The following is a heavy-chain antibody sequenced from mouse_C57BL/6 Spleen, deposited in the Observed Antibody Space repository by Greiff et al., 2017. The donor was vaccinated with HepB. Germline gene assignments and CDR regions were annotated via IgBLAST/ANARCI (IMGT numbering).Heavy chain of an antibody. J-gene: IGHJ4*01. D-gene: IGHD2-4*01. CDR2: IYPGDGDT. CDR3: PSIYYDYVYYAMDY. Sequence: QVQLQQSGAELVKPGASVKISCKASGYAFSSYWMNWVKQRPGKGLEWIGQIYPGDGDTNYNGKFKGKATLTADKSSSTAYMQLSSLTSEDSAVYFCPSIYYDYVYYAMDYWGQGTSVTVSS. V-gene: IGHV1-80*01. CDR1: GYAFSSYW.